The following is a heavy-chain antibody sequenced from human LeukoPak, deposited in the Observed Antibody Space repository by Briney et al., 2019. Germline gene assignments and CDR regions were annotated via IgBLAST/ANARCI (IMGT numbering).Heavy chain of an antibody. J-gene: IGHJ6*02. D-gene: IGHD6-19*01. CDR1: CGSISTDASY. CDR2: IYYSGST. CDR3: ARLFSRGWEYHFGLDV. V-gene: IGHV4-39*01. Sequence: SETLSLTCTVSCGSISTDASYWAWIRQPPGKGLEWIVSIYYSGSTYYSSSLKSRVTLSVDPSKNQFSLKMSSVTAADTAVFYCARLFSRGWEYHFGLDVWGQGTTVTVS.